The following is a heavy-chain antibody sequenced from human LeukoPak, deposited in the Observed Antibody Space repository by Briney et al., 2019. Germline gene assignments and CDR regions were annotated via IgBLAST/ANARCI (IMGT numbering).Heavy chain of an antibody. V-gene: IGHV3-20*04. Sequence: GGSLRLSCAASGFTFDDYGMNWVRQAPGKGLEWVSGINWNGGSTGYADSVKGRFTISRDNAKNSLYLQMNSLRAEDTALYYCARVNYGSGSYTYYFDYWGQGTLVTVSS. CDR1: GFTFDDYG. J-gene: IGHJ4*02. CDR3: ARVNYGSGSYTYYFDY. CDR2: INWNGGST. D-gene: IGHD3-10*01.